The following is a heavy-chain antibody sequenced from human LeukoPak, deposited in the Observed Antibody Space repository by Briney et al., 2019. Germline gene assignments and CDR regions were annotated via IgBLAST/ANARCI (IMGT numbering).Heavy chain of an antibody. CDR1: GFTFSSYA. CDR2: ISGSGGST. D-gene: IGHD3-10*01. V-gene: IGHV3-23*01. J-gene: IGHJ4*02. Sequence: GGSLRLSXAASGFTFSSYAMSWVRQAPGKGLEWVSAISGSGGSTYYADSVKGRFTISRDNSKNTLYLQMNSLRAEDTAVYYCAKVKVTMVRGVIYYFDYWGQGALVTVSS. CDR3: AKVKVTMVRGVIYYFDY.